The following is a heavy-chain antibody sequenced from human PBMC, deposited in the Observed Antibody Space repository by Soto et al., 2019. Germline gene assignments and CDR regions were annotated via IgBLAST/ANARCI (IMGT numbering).Heavy chain of an antibody. CDR1: GFSFSSYG. J-gene: IGHJ4*02. D-gene: IGHD2-8*01. V-gene: IGHV3-33*08. CDR2: MWACGRKE. Sequence: GTLCLSGVTSGFSFSSYGIHWVRLGPGQGLEWVAVMWACGRKENYADSVKVRFTMSRDLSKKTLYLQMDSLRDEVTDLYYCVSWVSAHFDYWGQGILVTVSS. CDR3: VSWVSAHFDY.